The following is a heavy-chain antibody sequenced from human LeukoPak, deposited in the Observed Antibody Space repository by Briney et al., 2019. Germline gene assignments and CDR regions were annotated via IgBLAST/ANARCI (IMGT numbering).Heavy chain of an antibody. V-gene: IGHV3-30*02. CDR1: GFTFSSYG. D-gene: IGHD2-2*01. CDR2: IRYDGSNK. J-gene: IGHJ4*02. CDR3: AKSVVPAANPYFDY. Sequence: PGGSLRLSCAASGFTFSSYGMHWVRQAPGKGLEWVAFIRYDGSNKYYADSVKGRFTISRDNSKNTLYLQMNSLRAEDTAVYYCAKSVVPAANPYFDYWGQGTLVTVSS.